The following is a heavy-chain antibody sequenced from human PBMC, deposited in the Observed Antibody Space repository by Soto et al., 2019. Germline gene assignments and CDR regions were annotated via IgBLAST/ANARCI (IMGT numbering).Heavy chain of an antibody. CDR1: GFTFSNYA. Sequence: GGSLRLSCAASGFTFSNYAMSWVRQAPGKGLEWVSAISGSGGSTYYADSVKGRFTISRDNSKNTLYLQMNSLRAEDTAVYYCAKRASVALRFLEWLSPLLDYWGQGTLVTVSS. CDR2: ISGSGGST. V-gene: IGHV3-23*01. D-gene: IGHD3-3*01. J-gene: IGHJ4*02. CDR3: AKRASVALRFLEWLSPLLDY.